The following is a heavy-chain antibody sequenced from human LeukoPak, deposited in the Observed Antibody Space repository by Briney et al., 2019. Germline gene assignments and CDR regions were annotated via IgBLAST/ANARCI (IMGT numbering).Heavy chain of an antibody. CDR1: GFTVSPDY. CDR2: LYSSGDT. Sequence: GGSLRLSCAISGFTVSPDYMSWVRQAPGKGLEWVSLLYSSGDTYYADSVKGRFTISRDNSKNTLYLQMNSLRAEDTAVYYCARAFRGSGSFFFDYWGQGTLVTVSS. V-gene: IGHV3-66*01. D-gene: IGHD1-26*01. J-gene: IGHJ4*02. CDR3: ARAFRGSGSFFFDY.